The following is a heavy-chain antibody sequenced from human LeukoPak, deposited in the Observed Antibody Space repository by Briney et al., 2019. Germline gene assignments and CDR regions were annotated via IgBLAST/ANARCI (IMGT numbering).Heavy chain of an antibody. Sequence: GASVKVSCKASGYTFTSYDINWVRQATGQGREWMGWMNPNSGNTRYAQKFQGTVTMTRNTSICTAYMELSSLRSEDTAVYYCARFYYGVLYNLFDPWGQGTLVTVSS. D-gene: IGHD3-22*01. J-gene: IGHJ5*02. V-gene: IGHV1-8*01. CDR1: GYTFTSYD. CDR3: ARFYYGVLYNLFDP. CDR2: MNPNSGNT.